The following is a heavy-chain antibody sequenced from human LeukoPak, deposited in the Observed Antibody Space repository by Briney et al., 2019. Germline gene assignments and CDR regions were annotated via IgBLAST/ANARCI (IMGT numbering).Heavy chain of an antibody. CDR1: GYTFTSYY. V-gene: IGHV1-46*01. CDR3: ARDPHYSGSYYYYYYMDV. D-gene: IGHD1-26*01. CDR2: INPSGGST. J-gene: IGHJ6*03. Sequence: GASVKVSCKASGYTFTSYYMHWVRQAPGQGLEWMGIINPSGGSTSYAQKFQGRVTMTRDMSTSTVYMELSSLRAEDTAVYYCARDPHYSGSYYYYYYMDVWGKGTTVTISS.